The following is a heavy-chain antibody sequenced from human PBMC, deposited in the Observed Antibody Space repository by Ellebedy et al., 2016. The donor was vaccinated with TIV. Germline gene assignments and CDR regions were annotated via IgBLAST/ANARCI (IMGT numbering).Heavy chain of an antibody. CDR2: INPSTGST. D-gene: IGHD6-19*01. CDR3: ARSRSSGWLHTPDY. CDR1: GYTFPTYY. Sequence: ASVKVSCKASGYTFPTYYMHWVRQAPGQGLEWMGIINPSTGSTTYAQKLQGRVTMTRDMSMSTVSMELSGLRSDDTAVYFCARSRSSGWLHTPDYWGQGTLVTLSS. V-gene: IGHV1-46*04. J-gene: IGHJ4*02.